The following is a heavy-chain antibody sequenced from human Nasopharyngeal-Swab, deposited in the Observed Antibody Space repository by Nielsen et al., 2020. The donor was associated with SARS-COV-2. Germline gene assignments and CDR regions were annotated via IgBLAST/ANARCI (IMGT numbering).Heavy chain of an antibody. V-gene: IGHV1-69*01. D-gene: IGHD4-11*01. CDR3: ARGLTTVTTYYYYGMDV. J-gene: IGHJ6*02. CDR2: IIPIFGTA. Sequence: WVGQAPGQGLEWMGGIIPIFGTANYAQKFQGRVTITADESTSTAYMEPSSLRSEDTAVYYCARGLTTVTTYYYYGMDVWGQGTTVTVSS.